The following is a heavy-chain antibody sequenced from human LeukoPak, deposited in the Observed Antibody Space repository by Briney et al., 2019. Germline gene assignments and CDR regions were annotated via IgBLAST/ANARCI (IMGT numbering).Heavy chain of an antibody. CDR2: LYMNDNT. CDR3: VRVDLGIEY. CDR1: GNIVSTNY. V-gene: IGHV3-53*01. D-gene: IGHD3/OR15-3a*01. J-gene: IGHJ4*02. Sequence: PGGSLRLSCVSSGNIVSTNYMQWVRQAPGKGLESVSILYMNDNTYYADSVKGRFTISRDRSKKTLYLQMSSLRAEDTAVYYCVRVDLGIEYWGQGTLVTVS.